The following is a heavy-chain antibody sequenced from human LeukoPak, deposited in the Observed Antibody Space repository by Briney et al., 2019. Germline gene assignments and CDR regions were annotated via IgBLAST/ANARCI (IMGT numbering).Heavy chain of an antibody. J-gene: IGHJ5*02. CDR3: ARLPYCGSDCYPNWFDP. D-gene: IGHD2-21*02. V-gene: IGHV5-51*01. Sequence: GESLKISCKGSGYSFTSYWIGWVRQMPGKGLEWMGIIYPGDSDTRYSPSFQGQVTISADKSISTAYLQWSSLKASDTAMYYCARLPYCGSDCYPNWFDPWGQGTLVTVSS. CDR2: IYPGDSDT. CDR1: GYSFTSYW.